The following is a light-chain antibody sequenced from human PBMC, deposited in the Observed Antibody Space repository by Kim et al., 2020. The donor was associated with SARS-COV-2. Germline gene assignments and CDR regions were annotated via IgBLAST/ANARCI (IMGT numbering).Light chain of an antibody. V-gene: IGLV1-44*01. Sequence: GQRVTISCSGSSSNIGSNIVNWYQQFPGAAPKLLIYSNDQRPSGVPDRLSGSKFGTSSSLAISGLQSDDEADYYCAAWDDSLNGWVFGGGTKLTVL. CDR1: SSNIGSNI. CDR2: SND. CDR3: AAWDDSLNGWV. J-gene: IGLJ3*02.